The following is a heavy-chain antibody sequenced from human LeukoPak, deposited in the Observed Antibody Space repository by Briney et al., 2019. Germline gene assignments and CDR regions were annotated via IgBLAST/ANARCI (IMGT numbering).Heavy chain of an antibody. CDR2: INHSGST. V-gene: IGHV4-34*01. J-gene: IGHJ4*02. CDR3: ARAGYDILTGYNPPYYFDY. Sequence: SETLSLTCAVYGGSFSGYYWSWIRQPPGKGLEWIGEINHSGSTNYNPSRKRRVTISVDTSKNQFSLKLSSVTAADTAVYYCARAGYDILTGYNPPYYFDYWGQGTLVTVSS. CDR1: GGSFSGYY. D-gene: IGHD3-9*01.